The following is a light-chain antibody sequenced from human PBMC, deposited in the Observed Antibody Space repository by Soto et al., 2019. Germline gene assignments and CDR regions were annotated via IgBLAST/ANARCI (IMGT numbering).Light chain of an antibody. Sequence: DIQMTQSPSSLSASVGDRVTITCRASQSISTYLNWYQQKPGKAPKLLIYPASSLQSGVTSRFSGSGSGTDFALTISSLQPEDFATYYCQQSYTTPLTFGGGTRWIS. J-gene: IGKJ4*02. CDR2: PAS. CDR1: QSISTY. V-gene: IGKV1-39*01. CDR3: QQSYTTPLT.